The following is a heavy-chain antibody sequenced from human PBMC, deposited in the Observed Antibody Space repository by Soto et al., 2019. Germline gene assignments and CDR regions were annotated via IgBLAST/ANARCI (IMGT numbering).Heavy chain of an antibody. Sequence: DSVKGSCKASGYTFTSYCISWVRQAPGQGLEWMGWISAYNGNTNYAQKLQGRVTMTTDTSTSTAYMELRSLRSDDTAVYYCARFREYNWNDVGWFDPWGQGTLVTVSS. V-gene: IGHV1-18*01. CDR1: GYTFTSYC. CDR2: ISAYNGNT. CDR3: ARFREYNWNDVGWFDP. J-gene: IGHJ5*02. D-gene: IGHD1-20*01.